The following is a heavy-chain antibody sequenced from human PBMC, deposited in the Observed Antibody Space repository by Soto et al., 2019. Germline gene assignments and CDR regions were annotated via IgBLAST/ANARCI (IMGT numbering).Heavy chain of an antibody. J-gene: IGHJ3*02. V-gene: IGHV3-74*01. CDR3: ARLGSTNTFDI. CDR2: IKGDGSYT. D-gene: IGHD2-2*01. Sequence: LXLSCAASRFTFSDHWMHWVRQAAGKGLVWVSRIKGDGSYTNYADSVKGRFTIIRDNAKNTLYLQMNSLRAEDTAVYYCARLGSTNTFDIWGLGTKVTVSS. CDR1: RFTFSDHW.